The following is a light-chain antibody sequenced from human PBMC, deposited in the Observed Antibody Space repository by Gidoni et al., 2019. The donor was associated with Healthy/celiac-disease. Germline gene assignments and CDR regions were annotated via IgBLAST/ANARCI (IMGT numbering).Light chain of an antibody. CDR2: GAS. CDR3: QQYGSA. CDR1: QSVSSSY. Sequence: EIVLTHSPGTLSLSPGERATLPCRASQSVSSSYLAWYQQKPGQAPRLLIYGASSRATGIPDRFSGSGSGTDFTLTISRLEPEDFAVYYCQQYGSAFGQGTKVEIK. V-gene: IGKV3-20*01. J-gene: IGKJ1*01.